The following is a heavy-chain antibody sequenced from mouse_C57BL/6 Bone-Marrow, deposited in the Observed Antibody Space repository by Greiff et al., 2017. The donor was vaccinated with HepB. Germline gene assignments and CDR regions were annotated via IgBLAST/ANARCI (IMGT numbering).Heavy chain of an antibody. Sequence: QVQLQQPGAELVMPGASVKLSCKASGYTFTSYWMHWVKQRPEQGLEWIGEIDPSDSYTNYNQKFKGKSTLTVDKSSSTAYMQLSSLTSEDSAVYYCARSPVVANAMDYWGQGTSVTVSS. J-gene: IGHJ4*01. CDR1: GYTFTSYW. CDR3: ARSPVVANAMDY. V-gene: IGHV1-69*01. D-gene: IGHD1-1*01. CDR2: IDPSDSYT.